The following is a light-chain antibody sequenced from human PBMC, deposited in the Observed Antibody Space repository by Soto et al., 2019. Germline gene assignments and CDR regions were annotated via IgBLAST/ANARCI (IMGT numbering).Light chain of an antibody. CDR2: GVS. J-gene: IGLJ2*01. CDR1: SSDVGGYNY. Sequence: QSALTQPPSASGSLGQAVTSSCTGTSSDVGGYNYVSWYQQHPGKAPKLIISGVSERPSGVPDRFSGSKSGNTASLTVSGLQADDEADYYCSSYAGSDNGVFGGGTKLTVL. CDR3: SSYAGSDNGV. V-gene: IGLV2-8*01.